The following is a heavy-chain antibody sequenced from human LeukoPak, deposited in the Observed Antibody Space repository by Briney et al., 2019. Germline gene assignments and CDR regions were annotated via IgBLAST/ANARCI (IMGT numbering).Heavy chain of an antibody. CDR2: IDPSDSYT. D-gene: IGHD2-2*01. Sequence: GESLKTSCKGSGYSFTSYWISWVRQMPGKGLEWMERIDPSDSYTNYSPSFQGHVTISADKSISTAYLQWSSLKASDTAMYYCARLKGYCSSTSCTYYGMDVWGQGTTVTVSS. CDR3: ARLKGYCSSTSCTYYGMDV. V-gene: IGHV5-10-1*01. CDR1: GYSFTSYW. J-gene: IGHJ6*02.